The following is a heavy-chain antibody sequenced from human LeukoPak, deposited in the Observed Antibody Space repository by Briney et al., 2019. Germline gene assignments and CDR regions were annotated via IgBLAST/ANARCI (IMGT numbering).Heavy chain of an antibody. D-gene: IGHD2-15*01. J-gene: IGHJ5*02. CDR2: IYTGGFT. CDR3: ARGQEGSGGLSRFDP. Sequence: PGGSLRLSCAASGFSVTTTYMTWVRRAPGKGLEWVSVIYTGGFTDYADSVKGRFTISRDNSKNTLYLQMNSLRAEDTAMYYCARGQEGSGGLSRFDPWGQGTLVTVSS. V-gene: IGHV3-53*01. CDR1: GFSVTTTY.